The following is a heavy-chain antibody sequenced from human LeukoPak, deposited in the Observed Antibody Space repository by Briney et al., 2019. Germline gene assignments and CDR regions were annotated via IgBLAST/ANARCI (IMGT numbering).Heavy chain of an antibody. V-gene: IGHV1-18*01. CDR3: ARGVSQVAVAGTFDY. CDR2: ISAYNGNT. CDR1: GYTFTSYG. Sequence: ASVKVSSKASGYTFTSYGISWVRQAPGQGLEWMGWISAYNGNTNYAQKLQGRVTMTTDTSTSTAYMELRSLRSDDTAVYYCARGVSQVAVAGTFDYWGQGTLVTVSS. J-gene: IGHJ4*02. D-gene: IGHD6-19*01.